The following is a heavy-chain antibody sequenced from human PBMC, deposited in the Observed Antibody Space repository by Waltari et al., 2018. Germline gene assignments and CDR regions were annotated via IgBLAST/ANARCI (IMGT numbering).Heavy chain of an antibody. CDR2: IKQDGSEK. Sequence: EVQLVESGGGLVQPGGSLRLSCAASGFTFSSYWMSWVRQAPGRGLEWVANIKQDGSEKYYVDSVKGRFTISRDNAKNSLYLQMNSLRAEDTAVYYCARGGYGSGSLHNWYFDLWGRGTLVTVSS. V-gene: IGHV3-7*01. CDR3: ARGGYGSGSLHNWYFDL. D-gene: IGHD3-10*01. CDR1: GFTFSSYW. J-gene: IGHJ2*01.